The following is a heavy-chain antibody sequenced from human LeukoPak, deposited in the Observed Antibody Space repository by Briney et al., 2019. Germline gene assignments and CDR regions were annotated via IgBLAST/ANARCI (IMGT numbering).Heavy chain of an antibody. V-gene: IGHV3-30*02. Sequence: GGSLRLSCAASGFTFSSYSVNWVRHAQGKGLEWVAFRRNEGSNKYYAASVKGRFTISRDNSKNTLYLQMNSLRAEDTAVYYCATDLGVQLLYALVIWGQGTMVTVSS. J-gene: IGHJ3*02. D-gene: IGHD2-2*02. CDR3: ATDLGVQLLYALVI. CDR2: RRNEGSNK. CDR1: GFTFSSYS.